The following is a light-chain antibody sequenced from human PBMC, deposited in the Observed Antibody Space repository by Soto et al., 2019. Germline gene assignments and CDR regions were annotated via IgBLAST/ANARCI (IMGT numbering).Light chain of an antibody. J-gene: IGKJ4*01. CDR3: QQYNVYST. CDR1: QGISSW. CDR2: KAA. V-gene: IGKV1-5*03. Sequence: DIQMTQSPSTLSASIGDRVNITCRARQGISSWLAWYQQKPGKAPKVLIYKAANLESGVPSRFSGSGSETEFTLTISSLQPDDFATYYCQQYNVYSTFGGGTKVEIK.